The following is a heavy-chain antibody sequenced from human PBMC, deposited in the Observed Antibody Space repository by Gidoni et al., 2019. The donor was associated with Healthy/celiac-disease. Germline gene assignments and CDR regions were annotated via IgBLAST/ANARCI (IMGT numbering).Heavy chain of an antibody. CDR3: AKTGRGSRNYFDY. D-gene: IGHD3-16*01. CDR2: ISGSCGST. Sequence: EVQLLESGGGLVQPGGSLRLSCAASGFTFSSYAMSWVRQAPGKGMEWFSAISGSCGSTYYADSVKGRFTISRDNSKNTLYLQMNSLRAEDTAVYYCAKTGRGSRNYFDYWGQGTLVTVSS. J-gene: IGHJ4*02. CDR1: GFTFSSYA. V-gene: IGHV3-23*01.